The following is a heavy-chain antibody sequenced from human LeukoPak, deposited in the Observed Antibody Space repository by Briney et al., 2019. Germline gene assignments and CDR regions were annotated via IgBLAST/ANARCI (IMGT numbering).Heavy chain of an antibody. J-gene: IGHJ2*01. CDR3: ARDRGGGYYDSIRWYFDL. D-gene: IGHD3-22*01. Sequence: KPGGSLRLSCAASGFTFSSYWMNWVRQAPGKGLEWVSSISSSSSYIYYADSVKGRFTISRDNAKNSLYLQMNSLRAEDTAVYYCARDRGGGYYDSIRWYFDLWGRGTLVTVSS. CDR1: GFTFSSYW. CDR2: ISSSSSYI. V-gene: IGHV3-21*01.